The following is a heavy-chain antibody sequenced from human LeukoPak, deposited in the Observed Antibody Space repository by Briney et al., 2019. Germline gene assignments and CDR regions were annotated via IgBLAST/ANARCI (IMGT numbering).Heavy chain of an antibody. V-gene: IGHV1-8*01. J-gene: IGHJ4*02. CDR2: MDPNSGNT. CDR1: GYTFTSYD. D-gene: IGHD5-12*01. CDR3: ARGRYSGYDLVDY. Sequence: ASVKVSCKASGYTFTSYDINWVRQAPGQGLEWMGWMDPNSGNTGYAQKFQGRVTMTRNTSISTAYMELSSLRSEDTAVYYCARGRYSGYDLVDYWGQGTLVTVSS.